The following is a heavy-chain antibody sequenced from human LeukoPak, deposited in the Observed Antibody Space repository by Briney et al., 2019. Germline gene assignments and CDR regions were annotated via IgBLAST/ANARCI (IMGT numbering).Heavy chain of an antibody. CDR2: INPNSGGT. CDR3: ARVSCSGGSCFNWFDP. J-gene: IGHJ5*02. V-gene: IGHV1-2*02. D-gene: IGHD2-15*01. Sequence: ASVKVSCKASGYTFTGYYMHWVRQAPGQGLEWMGWINPNSGGTNYAQKFQGRVTMTRDTSISTAYKELSRLRSDDTAVYYCARVSCSGGSCFNWFDPWGQGTLVTVSS. CDR1: GYTFTGYY.